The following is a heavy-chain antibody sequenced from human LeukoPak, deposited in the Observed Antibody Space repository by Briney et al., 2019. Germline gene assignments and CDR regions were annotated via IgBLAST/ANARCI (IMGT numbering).Heavy chain of an antibody. CDR3: ARGTGTMVRGVIRSYYYMDV. J-gene: IGHJ6*03. CDR1: GGSFSGYY. Sequence: PSETLSLTCAVYGGSFSGYYWSWIRQPPGKGLEWIGEINHSGSTNHNPSLKSRVTISVDTSKNQFSLKLSSVTAADTAVYYCARGTGTMVRGVIRSYYYMDVWGKGTTVTVSS. CDR2: INHSGST. D-gene: IGHD3-10*01. V-gene: IGHV4-34*01.